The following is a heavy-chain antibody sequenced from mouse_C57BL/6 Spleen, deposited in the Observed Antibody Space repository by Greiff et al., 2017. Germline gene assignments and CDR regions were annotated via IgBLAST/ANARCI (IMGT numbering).Heavy chain of an antibody. V-gene: IGHV1-15*01. CDR2: IDPETGGT. CDR3: TRFSDGYHGFDY. J-gene: IGHJ2*01. CDR1: GYTFTDYE. D-gene: IGHD2-3*01. Sequence: VQLQQSGAELVRPGASVTLSCKASGYTFTDYEIHWVKQTPVHGLEWIGAIDPETGGTAYNQKFKGKAILTADKSSSTAYMELRSLTSEDSAVYYCTRFSDGYHGFDYWGQGTTLTVSS.